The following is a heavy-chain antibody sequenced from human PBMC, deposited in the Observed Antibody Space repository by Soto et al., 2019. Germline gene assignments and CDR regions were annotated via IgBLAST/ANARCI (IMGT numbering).Heavy chain of an antibody. D-gene: IGHD3-3*01. Sequence: GGTRRLSCAASGFTFSSYGMHWVRQAPGKGLEWVAVISYDGSNKYYADSVKGRFTFSRDNAKNSLYLQMNSLRAEDTAVYYCARDRYSYYDFWSGSLPYYYYAMDVWGQGTTVTVSS. V-gene: IGHV3-30*03. CDR1: GFTFSSYG. J-gene: IGHJ6*02. CDR2: ISYDGSNK. CDR3: ARDRYSYYDFWSGSLPYYYYAMDV.